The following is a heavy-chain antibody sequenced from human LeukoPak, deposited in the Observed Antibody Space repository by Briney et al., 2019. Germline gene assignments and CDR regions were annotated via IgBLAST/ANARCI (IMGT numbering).Heavy chain of an antibody. J-gene: IGHJ5*02. CDR2: IYYSGST. CDR3: ARSIAAAGRFDP. Sequence: SETLSLTCTVSGGSISSYYWSWIRQPPGKGLEWIGYIYYSGSTNYNPSLKRGVTISVDTSKTQFSLKLSSVTAADTAVYYCARSIAAAGRFDPWGQGTLVTVSS. D-gene: IGHD6-13*01. V-gene: IGHV4-59*01. CDR1: GGSISSYY.